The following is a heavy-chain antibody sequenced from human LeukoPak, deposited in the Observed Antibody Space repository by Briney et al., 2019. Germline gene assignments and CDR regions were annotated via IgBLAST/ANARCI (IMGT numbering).Heavy chain of an antibody. Sequence: PGGSLRLSCAASGFTFSTYPRSWVRQAPGKGLEWVSGISGSGGSTYHADSVKGRFTTSRDISKNTLYLQMNSLRAEDTAVYYCAKDEGSGWYYFDYWGQGPLVTVSS. J-gene: IGHJ4*02. CDR2: ISGSGGST. CDR1: GFTFSTYP. V-gene: IGHV3-23*01. D-gene: IGHD6-19*01. CDR3: AKDEGSGWYYFDY.